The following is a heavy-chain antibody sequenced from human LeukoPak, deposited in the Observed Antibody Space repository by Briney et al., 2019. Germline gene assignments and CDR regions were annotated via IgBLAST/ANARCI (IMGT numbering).Heavy chain of an antibody. CDR1: GYTFTSYG. CDR3: ARDDALGGSYHDAFDI. CDR2: ISAYNGNT. V-gene: IGHV1-18*01. D-gene: IGHD1-26*01. J-gene: IGHJ3*02. Sequence: ASVKVSCKASGYTFTSYGISWVRQAPGQGLEWMGWISAYNGNTNYAQKLQGRVTMTTDTSTSTAYMELRSLRYDDTAVYYCARDDALGGSYHDAFDIWGQGTMVTVS.